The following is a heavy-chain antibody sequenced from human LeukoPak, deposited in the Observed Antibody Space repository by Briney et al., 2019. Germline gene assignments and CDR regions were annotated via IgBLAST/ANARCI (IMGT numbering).Heavy chain of an antibody. J-gene: IGHJ3*01. CDR1: GGSISSYY. D-gene: IGHD6-13*01. CDR2: VYYTGSA. Sequence: SETLSLTCTVSGGSISSYYWSWVRQPPGKGLEWIGFVYYTGSANYSPSLKSRVTISVDTSKNQFSLKLRSVTAADTAVYYCARISSSNWYNERGAFDVWGQGTMVTVSS. V-gene: IGHV4-59*01. CDR3: ARISSSNWYNERGAFDV.